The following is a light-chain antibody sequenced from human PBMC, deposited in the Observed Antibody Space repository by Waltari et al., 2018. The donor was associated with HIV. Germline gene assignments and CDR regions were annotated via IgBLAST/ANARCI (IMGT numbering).Light chain of an antibody. J-gene: IGLJ2*01. V-gene: IGLV3-21*02. Sequence: SYVLTQPPSVSVAPGQTARFTCGGNNIGSKSVHLYQQKPGQAPLLVLFDDSDRPSGIPGRFSGPKSGNRATLTSSRVEAGDEADYYCQVWDSSSDVVFGGGTKLTVL. CDR1: NIGSKS. CDR3: QVWDSSSDVV. CDR2: DDS.